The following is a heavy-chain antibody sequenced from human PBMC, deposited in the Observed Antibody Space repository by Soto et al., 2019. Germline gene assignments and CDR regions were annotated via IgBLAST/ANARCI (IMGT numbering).Heavy chain of an antibody. Sequence: PSETLSLTCAVYGGSFSGYYWSWIRQPPGKGLEWIGEINHSGSTNYNPSLKSRVTISVDTSRNQFSVKLSSVTAADTAVYFCARGTAGYSSSWYAHWGQGTLVTVS. CDR2: INHSGST. CDR1: GGSFSGYY. D-gene: IGHD6-13*01. J-gene: IGHJ4*02. CDR3: ARGTAGYSSSWYAH. V-gene: IGHV4-34*01.